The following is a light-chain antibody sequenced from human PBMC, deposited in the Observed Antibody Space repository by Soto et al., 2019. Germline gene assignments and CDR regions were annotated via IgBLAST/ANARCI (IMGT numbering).Light chain of an antibody. V-gene: IGKV3-20*01. CDR1: QSVSSSY. J-gene: IGKJ1*01. Sequence: EILFTQSPDNLYLYPGERATLACRASQSVSSSYLAWYQQKPGKAPRLLIYGASSRASGIPDRLVGSGSGTDFTLTIRRLEPEDPAVYYCQQYGSLVTFGQGTKVDIK. CDR3: QQYGSLVT. CDR2: GAS.